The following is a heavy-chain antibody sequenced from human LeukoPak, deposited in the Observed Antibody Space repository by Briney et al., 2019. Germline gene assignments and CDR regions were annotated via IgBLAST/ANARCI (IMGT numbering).Heavy chain of an antibody. J-gene: IGHJ4*02. Sequence: SETLSLTCTVSGGSISSYYWSWIRQPPGKGLKWIGYIYYSGSTNYNPSLKSRVTISVDTSKNQFSLKLSSVTAADTAVYYCARGVPHCGGDCYTHYFFDYWGQGTLVTVSS. CDR1: GGSISSYY. V-gene: IGHV4-59*01. CDR2: IYYSGST. CDR3: ARGVPHCGGDCYTHYFFDY. D-gene: IGHD2-21*02.